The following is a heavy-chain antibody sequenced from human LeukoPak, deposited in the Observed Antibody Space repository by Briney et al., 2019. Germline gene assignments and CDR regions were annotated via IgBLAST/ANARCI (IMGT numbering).Heavy chain of an antibody. CDR3: AKGDILLGYYDYVWGSYRPSHLGY. Sequence: PGGSLRLSCAASGFTFSSYAMSWVRQAPGKGLEWVSAISGSGGSTYYADSVKGRFTISRDNSKNTLYLQMNSLRAEDTAVYYCAKGDILLGYYDYVWGSYRPSHLGYWGQGTLLTVSS. V-gene: IGHV3-23*01. CDR1: GFTFSSYA. J-gene: IGHJ4*02. CDR2: ISGSGGST. D-gene: IGHD3-16*02.